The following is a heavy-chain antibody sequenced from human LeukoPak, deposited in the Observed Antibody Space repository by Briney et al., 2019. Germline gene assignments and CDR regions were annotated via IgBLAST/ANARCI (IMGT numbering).Heavy chain of an antibody. CDR1: GYTFTSYA. CDR3: ARDLGYCSSTSCYSVSEYYYYGMDV. J-gene: IGHJ6*04. Sequence: GASVKVSCKASGYTFTSYAMNWVRQAPGQGLEWMGWINTNTGNPTYAQGFTGRFVFSLDTSVSTAYLQICSLKAEDTAVYYCARDLGYCSSTSCYSVSEYYYYGMDVWGKGTTVTVSS. V-gene: IGHV7-4-1*01. D-gene: IGHD2-2*01. CDR2: INTNTGNP.